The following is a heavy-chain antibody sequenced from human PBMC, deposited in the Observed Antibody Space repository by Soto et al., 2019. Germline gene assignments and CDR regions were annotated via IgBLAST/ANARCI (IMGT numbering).Heavy chain of an antibody. J-gene: IGHJ6*02. CDR3: AKNGKPPYYYSGLDV. V-gene: IGHV1-18*01. Sequence: QGHLVQSGAEVKKPGASVKVSCKASGYTFTRYGISWVRQAPGQGLEWMGWISGYNGDTNYAQNLQGRVTMTIDTSXXTAYMELRSLTSDDTAVYYCAKNGKPPYYYSGLDVWGQGTTVTVSS. CDR1: GYTFTRYG. CDR2: ISGYNGDT. D-gene: IGHD1-26*01.